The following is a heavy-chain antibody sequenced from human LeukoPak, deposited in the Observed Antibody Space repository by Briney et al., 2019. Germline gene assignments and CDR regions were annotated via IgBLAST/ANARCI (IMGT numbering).Heavy chain of an antibody. CDR1: GYTFTSYG. V-gene: IGHV1-18*01. J-gene: IGHJ4*02. D-gene: IGHD3-22*01. CDR2: ISAYNGNT. CDR3: ARGGSYYDSSGYYYPAGHDY. Sequence: ASVKVSCKASGYTFTSYGISWVRQAPGQGLEWMGWISAYNGNTNYAQKLQGRVTMTTDTSTSTAYMELRSLRSDDTAVYYCARGGSYYDSSGYYYPAGHDYWGQGTLVTVSS.